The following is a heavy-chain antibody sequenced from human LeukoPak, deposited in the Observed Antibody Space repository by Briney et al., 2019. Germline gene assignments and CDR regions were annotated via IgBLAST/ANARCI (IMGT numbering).Heavy chain of an antibody. CDR2: ISYSGST. V-gene: IGHV4-59*01. CDR1: GGSISSDY. Sequence: SETLSLTCTVSGGSISSDYWTWIRQPPGKRLEWIGYISYSGSTNYNPSLKSRVTISVDTSKNQFSLKLSSVTAADTAVYYCARYYYDSSGYYSRYYFDYWGQGTLVTVSS. D-gene: IGHD3-22*01. J-gene: IGHJ4*02. CDR3: ARYYYDSSGYYSRYYFDY.